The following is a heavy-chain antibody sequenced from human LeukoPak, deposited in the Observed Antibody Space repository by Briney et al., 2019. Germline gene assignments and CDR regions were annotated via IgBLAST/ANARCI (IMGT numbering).Heavy chain of an antibody. CDR1: GGPLSGHY. D-gene: IGHD2-21*02. V-gene: IGHV4-34*01. CDR2: VNLGGGT. J-gene: IGHJ4*02. Sequence: SETLSLTCDVYGGPLSGHYWTWIRQPPGKGLEWIGEVNLGGGTHYNSSLKSRVNILVDTSKNQFSLHLTSVTAAGTAIYYCGRVAGDDRATRRLDSWGQGTLVSVSS. CDR3: GRVAGDDRATRRLDS.